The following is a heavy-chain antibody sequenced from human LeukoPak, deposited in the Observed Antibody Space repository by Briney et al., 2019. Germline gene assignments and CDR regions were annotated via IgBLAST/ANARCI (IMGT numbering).Heavy chain of an antibody. Sequence: PSETLSLTCTVSGGSISTYYWSWIRQPAGKGLEWIGLIYTSGITNYNPSLKSRVTMSGDTSKSRFSLRLSSVTAADPAVYYCARGGSIFGPPEDWGQGTLVTVSP. D-gene: IGHD3-3*01. CDR1: GGSISTYY. J-gene: IGHJ4*02. CDR2: IYTSGIT. CDR3: ARGGSIFGPPED. V-gene: IGHV4-4*07.